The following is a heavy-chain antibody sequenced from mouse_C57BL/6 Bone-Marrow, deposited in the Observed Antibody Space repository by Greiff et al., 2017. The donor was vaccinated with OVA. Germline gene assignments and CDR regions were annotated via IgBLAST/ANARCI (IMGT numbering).Heavy chain of an antibody. Sequence: EVKLMESGGGLVQPGESLKLSCESNEYEFPSHDMSWVRQTPEKRLELVAAINSDGGSTYYPDTMERRFIISRDNTKKTLYLQMSSLRSEDTALYYCARRAYGNFYWYFDVWGTGTTVTVSS. CDR3: ARRAYGNFYWYFDV. D-gene: IGHD2-1*01. V-gene: IGHV5-2*01. CDR2: INSDGGST. CDR1: EYEFPSHD. J-gene: IGHJ1*03.